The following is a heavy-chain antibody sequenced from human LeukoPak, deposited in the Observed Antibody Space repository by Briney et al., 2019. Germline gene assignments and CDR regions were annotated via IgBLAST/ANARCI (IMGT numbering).Heavy chain of an antibody. CDR2: ISAYNGNT. V-gene: IGHV1-18*01. J-gene: IGHJ5*02. CDR3: ARDGWELLRPPTYSWFDP. D-gene: IGHD1-26*01. Sequence: ASVKVSCKASGYTFTSYGISWVRQAPGQGLEWMGWISAYNGNTNYAQKLQGRVTMTTDTSTSTAYMELRSLRSDDTAVYYCARDGWELLRPPTYSWFDPWGQGTLVTVSS. CDR1: GYTFTSYG.